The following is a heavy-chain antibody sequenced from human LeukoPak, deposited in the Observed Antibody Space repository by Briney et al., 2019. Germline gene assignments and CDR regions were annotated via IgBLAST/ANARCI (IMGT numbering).Heavy chain of an antibody. Sequence: PGRSLRLSCAASGFTFSSYSMNWVRQAPGKGLEWVSSISSSSSYIYYADSVKGRFTISRDNAKNSLYLQMNSLRAEDTAVYYCARTVTYYYGSGSFDLDYWGQGTLVTVSS. D-gene: IGHD3-10*01. CDR3: ARTVTYYYGSGSFDLDY. CDR1: GFTFSSYS. V-gene: IGHV3-21*01. CDR2: ISSSSSYI. J-gene: IGHJ4*02.